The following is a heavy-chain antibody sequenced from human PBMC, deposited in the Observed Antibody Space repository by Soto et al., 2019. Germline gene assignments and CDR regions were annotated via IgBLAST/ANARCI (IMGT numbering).Heavy chain of an antibody. CDR3: AREGDGYKYDY. Sequence: GASVKVSCKASGYAFSLYAIHWVRQAPGERLEWMGWINAGNDKTKYSQKFQGRATITRDTSATTVYMEVSSLRSEDTAVYYCAREGDGYKYDYWGQGTLVTVSS. CDR2: INAGNDKT. J-gene: IGHJ4*02. V-gene: IGHV1-3*01. CDR1: GYAFSLYA. D-gene: IGHD5-18*01.